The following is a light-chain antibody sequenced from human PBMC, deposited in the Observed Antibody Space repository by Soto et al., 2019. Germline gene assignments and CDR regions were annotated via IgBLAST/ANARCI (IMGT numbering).Light chain of an antibody. CDR2: GNT. CDR3: CSYAGRDTLYV. V-gene: IGLV1-40*01. CDR1: SSNIGSTYD. J-gene: IGLJ1*01. Sequence: QSVLTQPPSVSGAPGQRVTISCTGSSSNIGSTYDVQWYQQLPGTAPKLLIHGNTDRPSGVPDRFSGSKSGNTASLTISGLQAEDEADYYCCSYAGRDTLYVFGSGTKVTVL.